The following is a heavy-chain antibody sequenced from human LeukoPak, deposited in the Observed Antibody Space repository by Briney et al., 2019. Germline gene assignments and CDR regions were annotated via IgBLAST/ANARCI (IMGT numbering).Heavy chain of an antibody. CDR1: GYTFSVYY. D-gene: IGHD5-18*01. CDR3: AKDTGNFNFGDY. J-gene: IGHJ4*02. CDR2: INPNSGAT. V-gene: IGHV1-2*02. Sequence: ASLKVSCKPSGYTFSVYYMHWVRQAPGQGLEWMGWINPNSGATNYAQKFQGRVTMTRDTSISTAYMELSSLRSDDTAVYYCAKDTGNFNFGDYWGQGTLVTVSS.